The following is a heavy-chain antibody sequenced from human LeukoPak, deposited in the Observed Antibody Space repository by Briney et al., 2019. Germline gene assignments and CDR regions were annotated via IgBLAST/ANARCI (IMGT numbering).Heavy chain of an antibody. CDR3: ARGRRDIVVDFDP. V-gene: IGHV5-51*01. CDR1: GYKLTNYW. D-gene: IGHD2-2*01. Sequence: GECLKISCKRSGYKLTNYWIAWVRQMPGKGLGWMGIIYPGDSDTTYSPSFQGQATISADKSISTAYLQWSSLKASDAAMYYCARGRRDIVVDFDPWGQGTLVTVSS. CDR2: IYPGDSDT. J-gene: IGHJ5*02.